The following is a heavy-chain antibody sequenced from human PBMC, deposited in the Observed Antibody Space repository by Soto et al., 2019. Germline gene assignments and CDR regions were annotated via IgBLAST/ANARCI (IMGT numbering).Heavy chain of an antibody. D-gene: IGHD3-10*01. Sequence: PGGSLRLSCAASGFTFSSYGMHWVRQAPGKGLEWVAVIWYDGSNKYYADSVKGRFTISRDNSKNTLYLQMNSLRAEDTAVYYCARGGGKVWFGDAGDCDYWGQGTLVTVSS. CDR2: IWYDGSNK. CDR1: GFTFSSYG. CDR3: ARGGGKVWFGDAGDCDY. V-gene: IGHV3-33*01. J-gene: IGHJ4*02.